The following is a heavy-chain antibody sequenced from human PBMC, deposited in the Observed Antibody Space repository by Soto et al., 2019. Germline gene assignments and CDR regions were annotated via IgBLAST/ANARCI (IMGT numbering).Heavy chain of an antibody. CDR1: GFTFSGSA. Sequence: EVQLVESGGGLVQPGGSLTLSCAASGFTFSGSAMHWVRQASGKGLEGVGRMRSKANSYATAYAASVKGRFTISRDDSKNTAYLQMNSLKTEDTAVYYCTRSVTGTTAHFDYWGQGTLVTVSS. D-gene: IGHD1-7*01. J-gene: IGHJ4*02. CDR2: MRSKANSYAT. CDR3: TRSVTGTTAHFDY. V-gene: IGHV3-73*02.